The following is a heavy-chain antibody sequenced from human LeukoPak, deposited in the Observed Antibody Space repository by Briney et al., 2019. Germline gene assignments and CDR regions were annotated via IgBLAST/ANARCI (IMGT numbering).Heavy chain of an antibody. CDR2: VSGCGDTT. V-gene: IGHV3-23*01. CDR3: AKDLRPHY. CDR1: GFTLSIYA. J-gene: IGHJ4*02. Sequence: GGSLRLSCAASGFTLSIYAMSWVRQAPGKGLEGVSGVSGCGDTTYYADSVKGRFTISGDNSKNTLYLQMNSLRADDTAVYYCAKDLRPHYWGQGTLVTVSS.